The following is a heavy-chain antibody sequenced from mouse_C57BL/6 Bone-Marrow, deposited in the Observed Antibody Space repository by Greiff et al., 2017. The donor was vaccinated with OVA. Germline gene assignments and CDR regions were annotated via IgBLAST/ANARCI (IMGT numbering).Heavy chain of an antibody. CDR3: AILLCY. CDR1: GYTFTSYW. J-gene: IGHJ2*01. V-gene: IGHV1-64*01. CDR2: IHPNRGST. Sequence: QVQLQQPGAELVKPGASVKLSCKASGYTFTSYWMHWVKQRPGQGLEWIGMIHPNRGSTNYHEKFKSKATLTVDKSSSPAYMQLSSLTSEDSAVYYCAILLCYWGQGTTLTVSS. D-gene: IGHD2-10*01.